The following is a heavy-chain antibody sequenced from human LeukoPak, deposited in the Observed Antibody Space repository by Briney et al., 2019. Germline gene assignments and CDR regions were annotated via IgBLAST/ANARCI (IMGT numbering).Heavy chain of an antibody. CDR2: IGTAGDT. D-gene: IGHD1-1*01. J-gene: IGHJ6*03. V-gene: IGHV3-13*01. CDR1: GFTFSSYG. Sequence: GGSLRLSCAASGFTFSSYGMSWVRQAPGKGLEWVSAIGTAGDTYYPGSVKGRFTISRENAKNSLYLQMNSLRAGDTAVYYCARVAGTHYMDVWGKGTTVTVSS. CDR3: ARVAGTHYMDV.